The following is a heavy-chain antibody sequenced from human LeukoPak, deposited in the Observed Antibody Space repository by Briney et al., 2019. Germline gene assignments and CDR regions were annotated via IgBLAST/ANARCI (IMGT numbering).Heavy chain of an antibody. CDR3: ARHSVDCSGSTCYDY. Sequence: SETLSLTCTVSGGSIRSYHWSWIRQPPGKGLEWMGYIYYSGRTYYNSSLKSRVTISVDTSKNQFSLKLSSVTAADTAVYYCARHSVDCSGSTCYDYWGQGTLVTVSS. V-gene: IGHV4-59*08. CDR2: IYYSGRT. J-gene: IGHJ4*02. CDR1: GGSIRSYH. D-gene: IGHD2-15*01.